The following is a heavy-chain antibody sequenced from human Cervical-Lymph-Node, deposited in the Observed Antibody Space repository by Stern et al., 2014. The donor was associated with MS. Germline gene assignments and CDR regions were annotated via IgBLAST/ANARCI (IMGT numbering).Heavy chain of an antibody. CDR3: ARQRYFDY. CDR2: IFPGGSDI. CDR1: GYTFTSYW. J-gene: IGHJ4*02. V-gene: IGHV5-51*01. Sequence: VQLVQSGPEVKRSGESLKISCQASGYTFTSYWIGWVRQMPGKGLEWIAIIFPGGSDIRYSPSFQGQVTISADKSSSTAYLQWNNLKASDTAIYYCARQRYFDYWGQGTLVTVSS.